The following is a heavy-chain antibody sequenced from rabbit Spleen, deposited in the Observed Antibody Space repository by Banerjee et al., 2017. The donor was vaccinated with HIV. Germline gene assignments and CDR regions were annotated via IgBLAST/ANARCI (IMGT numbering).Heavy chain of an antibody. V-gene: IGHV1S40*01. J-gene: IGHJ4*01. CDR3: ARGSATMTMVITGFYLSL. Sequence: QQLVESGRGLVQPGASLTLTCKASGFSFSSGYYMSWVRQAPGKGLEWIGCIGTGSGTTYYASWAKGRFTISKTSSTTVTLQMTSLTAADTATYFCARGSATMTMVITGFYLSLWGQGTLVTVS. CDR1: GFSFSSGYY. CDR2: IGTGSGTT. D-gene: IGHD2-1*01.